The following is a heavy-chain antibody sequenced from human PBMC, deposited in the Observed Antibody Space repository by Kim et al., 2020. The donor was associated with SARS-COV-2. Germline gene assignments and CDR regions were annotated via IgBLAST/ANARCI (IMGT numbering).Heavy chain of an antibody. CDR1: GGSFSGYY. D-gene: IGHD3-10*01. CDR2: INHSGST. CDR3: TGAMVRGALDY. Sequence: SETLSLTCAVYGGSFSGYYWSWIRQPPGKGLEWIGEINHSGSTNYNPSLKSRVTISVDTSKNQFSLKLSSVTAADTAVYYCTGAMVRGALDYWGQGTLVTVSS. V-gene: IGHV4-34*01. J-gene: IGHJ4*02.